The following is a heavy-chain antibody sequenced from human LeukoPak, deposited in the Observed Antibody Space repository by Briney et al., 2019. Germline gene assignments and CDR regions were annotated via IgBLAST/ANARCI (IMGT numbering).Heavy chain of an antibody. CDR3: ARGEYSGSYRQLYYFDY. CDR2: ISAYNGNT. Sequence: GASVKVSCKACGYTFTSYGISWVRQAPGQGLEWMGWISAYNGNTNYAQKLQGRVTMTTDTSTSTAYMELRSLRSDDTAVYYCARGEYSGSYRQLYYFDYWGQGTLVTVSS. D-gene: IGHD1-26*01. CDR1: GYTFTSYG. J-gene: IGHJ4*02. V-gene: IGHV1-18*01.